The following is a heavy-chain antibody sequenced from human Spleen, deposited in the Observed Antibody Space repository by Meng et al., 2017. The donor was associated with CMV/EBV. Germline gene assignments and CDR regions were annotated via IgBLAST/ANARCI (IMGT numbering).Heavy chain of an antibody. Sequence: VQLQESGPGLVKPSETLSLTCTVSGGSISSYYWSWIRQPAGKGLEWIGEINHSGGTNYNPSLKSRVTISVDTSKNQFSLKLSSVTAADTAVYYCARRGAYYYGSGSYSDYWGQGTLVTVSS. V-gene: IGHV4-59*12. J-gene: IGHJ4*02. CDR3: ARRGAYYYGSGSYSDY. D-gene: IGHD3-10*01. CDR2: INHSGGT. CDR1: GGSISSYY.